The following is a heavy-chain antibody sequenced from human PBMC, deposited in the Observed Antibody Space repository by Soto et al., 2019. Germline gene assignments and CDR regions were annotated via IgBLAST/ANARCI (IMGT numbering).Heavy chain of an antibody. CDR3: ASALPRYNWNYCIDY. J-gene: IGHJ4*02. CDR1: GFTFSSYA. D-gene: IGHD1-7*01. CDR2: ISYDGSNK. V-gene: IGHV3-30-3*01. Sequence: QVQLVESGGGVVQPGRSLRLSCAASGFTFSSYAMHWVRQAPGKGLEWVAVISYDGSNKYYADSVKGRFTISRDNSKNTLYLQMHSLRAEDTAVYYCASALPRYNWNYCIDYWGQGTLVTVSS.